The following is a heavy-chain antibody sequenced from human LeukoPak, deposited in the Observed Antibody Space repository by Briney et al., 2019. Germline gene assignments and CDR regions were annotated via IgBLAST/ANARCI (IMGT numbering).Heavy chain of an antibody. CDR2: IYYSGST. J-gene: IGHJ6*03. V-gene: IGHV4-59*01. Sequence: SETLSLTCTVSGGSISSYYWSWIRQPPGKGLEWIGYIYYSGSTNYNPSLRSRVTISVDTSKNQFSLKLSSVTAADTAVYYCARETSQKGAHYMDVWGKGTTVTISS. CDR1: GGSISSYY. CDR3: ARETSQKGAHYMDV. D-gene: IGHD3-16*01.